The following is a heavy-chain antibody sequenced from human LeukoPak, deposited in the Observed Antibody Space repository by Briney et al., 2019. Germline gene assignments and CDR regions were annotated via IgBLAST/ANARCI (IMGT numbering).Heavy chain of an antibody. Sequence: ASVKVSCKASGYTVTSYYMHWVRQAPGQGLEWMGIVNPSGDSTSYAQKFQGRVTMTRDTSTSTVYIELSSLSSEDTAVYYCARVRDEVSGYYYRYWGKGTLVTVSS. CDR1: GYTVTSYY. CDR2: VNPSGDST. D-gene: IGHD3-22*01. J-gene: IGHJ4*02. V-gene: IGHV1-46*01. CDR3: ARVRDEVSGYYYRY.